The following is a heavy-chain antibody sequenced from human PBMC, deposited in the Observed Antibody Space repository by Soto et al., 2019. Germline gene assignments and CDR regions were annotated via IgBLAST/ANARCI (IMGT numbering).Heavy chain of an antibody. D-gene: IGHD2-2*01. Sequence: KVSCEACGVGLESNARWWVRQVNGQRLEWMGWIIAGNGNTKYSQKFQGRVTITRDRSASTGYMELRSLRSADTAVYYCAREGYCSCSSCLDFWGQGTLVTVSS. CDR2: IIAGNGNT. CDR3: AREGYCSCSSCLDF. J-gene: IGHJ4*02. CDR1: GVGLESNA. V-gene: IGHV1-3*01.